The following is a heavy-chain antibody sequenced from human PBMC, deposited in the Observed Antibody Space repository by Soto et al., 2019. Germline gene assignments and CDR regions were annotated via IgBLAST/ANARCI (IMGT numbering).Heavy chain of an antibody. CDR2: INAHSGGT. V-gene: IGHV1-2*02. Sequence: AASVKVSCKASGFSFTGYYIHWLRQAPGQGLEWMGWINAHSGGTEYAQKFQGRVTLTRDTSIATAYLTLTSLTSDDTALYYCAKDLTRQLAYWLDPWGQGTQVTVS. D-gene: IGHD6-6*01. J-gene: IGHJ5*02. CDR1: GFSFTGYY. CDR3: AKDLTRQLAYWLDP.